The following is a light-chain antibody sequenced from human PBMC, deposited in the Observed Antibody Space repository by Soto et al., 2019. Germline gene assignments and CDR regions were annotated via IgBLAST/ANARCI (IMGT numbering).Light chain of an antibody. CDR1: QSVSSSY. CDR3: QQYGSSPRT. CDR2: GAS. V-gene: IGKV3-20*01. J-gene: IGKJ1*01. Sequence: EIVLTQSPGTLSLSPGERATPSCRASQSVSSSYLAWYQQKPGQAPRLLIYGASSRATGIPDRFSGSGSGTDFTLTISRLESEDFAVNYCQQYGSSPRTFGQGTKVDIK.